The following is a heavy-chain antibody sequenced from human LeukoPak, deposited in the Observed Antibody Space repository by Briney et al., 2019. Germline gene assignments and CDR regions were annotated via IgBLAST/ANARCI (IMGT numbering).Heavy chain of an antibody. V-gene: IGHV4-34*01. CDR2: INHSGST. D-gene: IGHD3-10*01. CDR3: ARGTHSGSYFNDD. CDR1: GFTFSSYW. J-gene: IGHJ6*02. Sequence: GSLRLSCAASGFTFSSYWMNWARQAPGKGLEWTGEINHSGSTNYNPSLKSRVTISVDTSKNQFSLKLTSVTAADTAVYYCARGTHSGSYFNDDWGQGTTVTVSS.